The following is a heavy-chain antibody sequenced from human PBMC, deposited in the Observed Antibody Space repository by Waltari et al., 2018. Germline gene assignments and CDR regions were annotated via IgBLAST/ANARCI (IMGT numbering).Heavy chain of an antibody. CDR3: ARHGDFCFYY. V-gene: IGHV3-7*01. CDR1: GLPCSDCV. Sequence: EGQVVESGGDLVQPGGSLRLSCAASGLPCSDCVLGGVLQATGKGLEWVANIKKYASTKYYVDSVKCLFTISRYNAKNSLYLEMNSLTAEDTAVYYCARHGDFCFYYCVQGILVTVSS. D-gene: IGHD4-17*01. CDR2: IKKYASTK. J-gene: IGHJ4*02.